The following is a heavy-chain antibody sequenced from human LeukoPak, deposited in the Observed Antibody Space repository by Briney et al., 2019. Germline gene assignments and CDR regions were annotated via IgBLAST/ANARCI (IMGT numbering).Heavy chain of an antibody. CDR1: GGSISSSSYY. Sequence: PSETLSLTCTVSGGSISSSSYYWGWIRQPPGKGLEWIGSIYHSGSTYYNSSLKSRVSISVDTSKNQFSLKLSSVTSADTAVYYCARISAYWGQGTLVTVSS. CDR3: ARISAY. J-gene: IGHJ4*02. D-gene: IGHD1-26*01. CDR2: IYHSGST. V-gene: IGHV4-39*07.